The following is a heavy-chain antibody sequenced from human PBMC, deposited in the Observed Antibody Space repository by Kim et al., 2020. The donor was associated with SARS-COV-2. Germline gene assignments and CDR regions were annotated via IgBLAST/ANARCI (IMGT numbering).Heavy chain of an antibody. Sequence: SVKVSCKASGGTFSSYAISWVRQAPGQGLEWMGRIIPILGIANYAQKFQGRVTITADKSTSTAYMELSSLRSEDTAVYYCARTRPRLPRGINPGQQAMVRGVTHPGGGMDVWGQGTTVTVSS. CDR3: ARTRPRLPRGINPGQQAMVRGVTHPGGGMDV. D-gene: IGHD3-10*01. CDR2: IIPILGIA. J-gene: IGHJ6*02. CDR1: GGTFSSYA. V-gene: IGHV1-69*04.